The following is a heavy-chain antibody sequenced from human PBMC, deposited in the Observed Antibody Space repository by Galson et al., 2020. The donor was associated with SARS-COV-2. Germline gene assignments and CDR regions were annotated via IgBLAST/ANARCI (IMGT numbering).Heavy chain of an antibody. CDR1: GGSVSSGTYY. Sequence: SQTHSLTCNVSGGSVSSGTYYWRWIRQPPGKGLEWLGYIYFTGSTNYNPSLKSRSTMSLDTSTNQFSLKLRSVTAADTAVYFCARLHAYYYYYYMDVWGKGTAVTVSS. V-gene: IGHV4-61*01. J-gene: IGHJ6*03. CDR3: ARLHAYYYYYYMDV. CDR2: IYFTGST.